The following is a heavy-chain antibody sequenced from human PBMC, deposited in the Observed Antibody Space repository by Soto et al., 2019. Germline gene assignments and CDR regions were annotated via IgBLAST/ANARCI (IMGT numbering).Heavy chain of an antibody. Sequence: SVKVSCKASGGTFSSYAISWVRQAPGQGLEWMGGIIPIFGAANYAQKFQGRVTITADEFTRTAYMEMNSLRSEDTAVYYCASWLKGPDIGNYYYGMDVWGQGTTVTVSS. V-gene: IGHV1-69*13. CDR3: ASWLKGPDIGNYYYGMDV. CDR1: GGTFSSYA. D-gene: IGHD2-15*01. J-gene: IGHJ6*02. CDR2: IIPIFGAA.